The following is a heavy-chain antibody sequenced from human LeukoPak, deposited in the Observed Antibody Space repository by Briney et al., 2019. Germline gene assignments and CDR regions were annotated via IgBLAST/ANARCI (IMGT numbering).Heavy chain of an antibody. D-gene: IGHD6-19*01. CDR1: GFTFSSYG. CDR3: AKDISGWVNRFDP. J-gene: IGHJ5*02. Sequence: GGSLRLSCAASGFTFSSYGMHWVRQAPGKGLEWVAVISFDGSNKYSADSVKGRFTISRDNSKNTLYLQMNSLGAEDTAVYYCAKDISGWVNRFDPWGQGTLVTVSS. CDR2: ISFDGSNK. V-gene: IGHV3-30*18.